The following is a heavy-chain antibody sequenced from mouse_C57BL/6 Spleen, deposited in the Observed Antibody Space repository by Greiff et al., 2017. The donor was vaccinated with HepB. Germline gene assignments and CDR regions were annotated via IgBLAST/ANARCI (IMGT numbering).Heavy chain of an antibody. CDR3: TKDYGSSYYFDY. CDR1: GFNIKDDY. CDR2: IDPENGDT. D-gene: IGHD1-1*01. Sequence: VQLQQSGAELVRPGASVKLSCTASGFNIKDDYMHWVKQRPEQGLEWIGWIDPENGDTEYASKFQGKATITADTSSNTAYLQLSSLTSEDTAVYYCTKDYGSSYYFDYWGQGTTLTVSS. J-gene: IGHJ2*01. V-gene: IGHV14-4*01.